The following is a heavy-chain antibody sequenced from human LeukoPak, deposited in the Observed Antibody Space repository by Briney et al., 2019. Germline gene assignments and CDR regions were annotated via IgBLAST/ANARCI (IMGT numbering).Heavy chain of an antibody. Sequence: PGGSLRLSCAAYGFTVSSNYMSWVRQAPGKGLEWVSVIYSGGSTYYADSVKGRFTISRDNSKNTLYLQMNSLRAEDTAVYYCATYRQVLLPFESWGQGTLVTVSS. V-gene: IGHV3-53*01. CDR2: IYSGGST. CDR3: ATYRQVLLPFES. CDR1: GFTVSSNY. J-gene: IGHJ4*02. D-gene: IGHD2-8*02.